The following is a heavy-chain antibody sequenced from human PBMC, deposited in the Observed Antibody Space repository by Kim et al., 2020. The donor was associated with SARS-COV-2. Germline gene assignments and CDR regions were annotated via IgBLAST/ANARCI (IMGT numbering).Heavy chain of an antibody. D-gene: IGHD6-25*01. CDR3: ARDSEFYSSDPSVHGYYYYGMDV. J-gene: IGHJ6*02. V-gene: IGHV3-33*05. CDR1: GFTFSSYG. CDR2: ISYDGSNK. Sequence: GGSLRLSCAASGFTFSSYGMHWVRQAPGKGLEWVAVISYDGSNKYYADSVKGRFTISRDNSKNTLYLQMNSLRAEDTAVYYCARDSEFYSSDPSVHGYYYYGMDVWGQGTTVTVSS.